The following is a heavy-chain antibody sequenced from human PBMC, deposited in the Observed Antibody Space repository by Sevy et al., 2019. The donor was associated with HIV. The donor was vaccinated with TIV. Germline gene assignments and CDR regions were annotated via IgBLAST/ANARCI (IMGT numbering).Heavy chain of an antibody. CDR2: ISGSGGST. Sequence: GGSLRLSCAASGFTFSSYAMSWVRQAPGKGLEWVSAISGSGGSTYYEDSVKGRFTISRDNSKNTLYLQMNSLRAEDTAVYYCAKYEAITIFGVVINYFDYWGQGTLVTVSS. CDR3: AKYEAITIFGVVINYFDY. D-gene: IGHD3-3*01. J-gene: IGHJ4*02. CDR1: GFTFSSYA. V-gene: IGHV3-23*01.